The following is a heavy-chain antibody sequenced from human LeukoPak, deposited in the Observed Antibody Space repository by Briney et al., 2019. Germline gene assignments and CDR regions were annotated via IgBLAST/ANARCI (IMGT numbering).Heavy chain of an antibody. Sequence: KPSETLSLTCTVSGGSISSYYWSWIRQPAGKGLEWIGRIYTSGSTNYNPSLKSRVTMSVDTSKNQFSLKLSSVTAADTAVYYCAKVMKGSERLTMVRGVIIKTAGLYYMDVWGKGTTVTVSS. CDR2: IYTSGST. CDR1: GGSISSYY. J-gene: IGHJ6*03. D-gene: IGHD3-10*01. V-gene: IGHV4-4*07. CDR3: AKVMKGSERLTMVRGVIIKTAGLYYMDV.